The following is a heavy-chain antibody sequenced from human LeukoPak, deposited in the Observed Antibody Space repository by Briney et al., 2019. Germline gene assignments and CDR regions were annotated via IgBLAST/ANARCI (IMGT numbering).Heavy chain of an antibody. CDR2: IYYSGST. CDR3: ARTYSSGWYRGDWFDP. D-gene: IGHD6-19*01. CDR1: GGSISSGDYY. Sequence: SQTLSLTCTVSGGSISSGDYYWSWIRQPPGKGLEWIGYIYYSGSTNYNPSLKSRVTISVDTSKNQFSLKLSSVTAADTAVYYCARTYSSGWYRGDWFDPWGQGTLVTVSS. V-gene: IGHV4-30-4*01. J-gene: IGHJ5*02.